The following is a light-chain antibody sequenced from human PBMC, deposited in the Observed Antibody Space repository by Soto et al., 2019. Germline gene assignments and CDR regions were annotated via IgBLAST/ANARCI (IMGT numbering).Light chain of an antibody. CDR3: VTSHSSLSPVV. V-gene: IGLV1-51*01. J-gene: IGLJ2*01. CDR2: DND. Sequence: QSVLTQPPSVSAAPGQKVSISCSGSSSNIGNNYVSWYQHLPGTAPRLLLYDNDKRPSGIPDRFSGSKSGTSATLGITGLQTGDEADYYCVTSHSSLSPVVFGGGTKLTAL. CDR1: SSNIGNNY.